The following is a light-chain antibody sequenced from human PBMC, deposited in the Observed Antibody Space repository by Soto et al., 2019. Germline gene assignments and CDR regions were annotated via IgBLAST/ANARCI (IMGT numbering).Light chain of an antibody. V-gene: IGKV3-15*01. CDR3: QHYNNWLGT. CDR2: GAS. J-gene: IGKJ4*01. Sequence: EIVMTQSPATLSVSPGERATLSCRASQSVSSNLAWYQQKPGQAPGLLIYGASTRATGIPARFSGSGSGTEFFLNISSLQSEDSAIYYCQHYNNWLGTFGGGTKVDIK. CDR1: QSVSSN.